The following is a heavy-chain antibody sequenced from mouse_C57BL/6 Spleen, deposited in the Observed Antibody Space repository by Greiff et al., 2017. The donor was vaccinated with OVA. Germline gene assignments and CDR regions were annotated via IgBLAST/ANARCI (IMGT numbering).Heavy chain of an antibody. CDR2: ISYDGSN. D-gene: IGHD1-1*01. CDR3: ARGFDTTVAYYFDY. V-gene: IGHV3-6*01. Sequence: EVKLVESGPGLVKPSQSLSLTCSVTGYSITSGYYWNWIRQLPGNKLEWMGYISYDGSNNSNPSLKNRISITRSTSKTQIFLKLNSVTTEDTATYDGARGFDTTVAYYFDYWGQGTTLTVSS. CDR1: GYSITSGYY. J-gene: IGHJ2*01.